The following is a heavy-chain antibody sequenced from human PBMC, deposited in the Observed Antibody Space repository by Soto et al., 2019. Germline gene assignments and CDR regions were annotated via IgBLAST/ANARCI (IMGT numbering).Heavy chain of an antibody. CDR1: GGSISSYY. CDR2: IYYSGST. D-gene: IGHD3-3*01. J-gene: IGHJ6*02. CDR3: ARMVFWSGYGVRAVGSDYYYGMDV. Sequence: PSETLSLTCTVSGGSISSYYWSWIRQPPGKGLEWIGYIYYSGSTNYNPSLKSRVTISVDTSKNQFSLKLSSVTAADTAVYYCARMVFWSGYGVRAVGSDYYYGMDVWGQGTTVTVSS. V-gene: IGHV4-59*01.